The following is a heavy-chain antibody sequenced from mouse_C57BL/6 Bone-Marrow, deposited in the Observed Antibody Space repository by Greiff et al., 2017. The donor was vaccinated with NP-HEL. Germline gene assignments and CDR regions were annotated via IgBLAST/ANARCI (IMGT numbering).Heavy chain of an antibody. Sequence: VQLQQSGAELVRPGASVKLSCKASGYNFKDYYMHWVKQRPEQGLEWIGRIDPADGDTEYDSKFKGKATLTADTSSNTAYLQLSSLTSEDTAVYYCTPTVIAPYAMDYWGQGTPVTVS. D-gene: IGHD1-1*01. CDR1: GYNFKDYY. J-gene: IGHJ4*01. CDR3: TPTVIAPYAMDY. CDR2: IDPADGDT. V-gene: IGHV14-4*01.